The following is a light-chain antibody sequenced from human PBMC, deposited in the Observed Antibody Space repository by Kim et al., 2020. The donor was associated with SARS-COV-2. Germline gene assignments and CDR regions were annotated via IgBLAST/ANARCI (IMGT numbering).Light chain of an antibody. Sequence: DIQMTQSPSSLSAFVGDRVTITCRASQAIGTDLGWFQQKPGRAPKSLIYAASNLHSGVPSKFSGNGSGAEFTLTISSLQPEDFATYYCHQYKIYPWTFGRGTQVEIK. CDR3: HQYKIYPWT. CDR2: AAS. V-gene: IGKV1-16*02. CDR1: QAIGTD. J-gene: IGKJ1*01.